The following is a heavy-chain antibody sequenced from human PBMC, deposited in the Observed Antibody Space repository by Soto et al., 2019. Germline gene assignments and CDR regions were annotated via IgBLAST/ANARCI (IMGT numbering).Heavy chain of an antibody. J-gene: IGHJ4*02. CDR1: GFSLTTSGVG. D-gene: IGHD2-2*01. CDR3: AHRRSSSNTYYFDY. V-gene: IGHV2-5*02. CDR2: IYWDDDK. Sequence: QITLKASGPTLVKPTQTLTLTCTFSGFSLTTSGVGVGWIRQPQGKALELVALIYWDDDKRYSPSLKSRRTITQATSKNHVVLTMTTVDTVDTATDYCAHRRSSSNTYYFDYWGQGTLVTVS.